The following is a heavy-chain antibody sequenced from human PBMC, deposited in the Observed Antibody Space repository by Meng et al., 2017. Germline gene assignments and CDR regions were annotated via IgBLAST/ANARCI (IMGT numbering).Heavy chain of an antibody. D-gene: IGHD5-18*01. J-gene: IGHJ4*02. CDR2: IIPIFGTA. V-gene: IGHV1-69*06. Sequence: SVKVSRKASVGTFSSYAISWVRQAPGQGLEWMGGIIPIFGTANYAQKFQGRVTITAYKSTSTAYMEPSSLRSEDTAVYYCARALRGYSYGFDYWGQGTLVTVSS. CDR1: VGTFSSYA. CDR3: ARALRGYSYGFDY.